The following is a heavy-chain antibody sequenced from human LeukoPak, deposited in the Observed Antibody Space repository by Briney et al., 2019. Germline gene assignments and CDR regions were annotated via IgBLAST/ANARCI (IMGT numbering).Heavy chain of an antibody. J-gene: IGHJ5*02. D-gene: IGHD3-3*01. CDR3: ARDAYDDSSES. CDR1: GFTFSSYW. V-gene: IGHV3-7*01. Sequence: HPGGPLRLSCAASGFTFSSYWMTWVRQAPGKGLEWVANLNPDGSRKFYVDSVKGRFTISRDNAKNSLYLQMHSLRAEDTALYYCARDAYDDSSESWGQGTLVTVSS. CDR2: LNPDGSRK.